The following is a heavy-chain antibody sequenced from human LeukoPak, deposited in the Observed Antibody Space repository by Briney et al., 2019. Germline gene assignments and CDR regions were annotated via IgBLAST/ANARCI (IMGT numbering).Heavy chain of an antibody. CDR1: GGSISSYY. J-gene: IGHJ4*02. V-gene: IGHV4-59*08. Sequence: PSETLSLTCTVSGGSISSYYWSWLRQPPGKGLEWIGYIYYSGSTNYNPSLKSRVTISVDTSKNQFSLKLSSVTAADTAVYYCARSRYSSGCFDYWGQGTLVTVSS. CDR3: ARSRYSSGCFDY. D-gene: IGHD6-19*01. CDR2: IYYSGST.